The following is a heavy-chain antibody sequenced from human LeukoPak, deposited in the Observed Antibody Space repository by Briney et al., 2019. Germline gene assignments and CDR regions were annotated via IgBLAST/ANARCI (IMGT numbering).Heavy chain of an antibody. Sequence: SETLSLTCAVYGGSFSGYYWSWIRQPPGKGLEWIGEINHSGSTNYNPSLKSRVTISVDTSKNQFSLKLSSVTAADTAVYYCARDRTKGFDPWGQGTLVTVSS. CDR2: INHSGST. CDR3: ARDRTKGFDP. J-gene: IGHJ5*02. V-gene: IGHV4-34*01. CDR1: GGSFSGYY.